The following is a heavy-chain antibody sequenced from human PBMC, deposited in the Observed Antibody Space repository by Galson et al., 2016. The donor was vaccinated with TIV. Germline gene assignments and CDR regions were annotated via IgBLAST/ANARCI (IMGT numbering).Heavy chain of an antibody. J-gene: IGHJ6*02. CDR2: IYYRGST. CDR1: GASITSGGNY. Sequence: TLSLTCTVSGASITSGGNYWSWIRQHPGKGLEWIGYIYYRGSTYYNPSLKSRVTISIDTSKNQFSLILNSVTAADTAVYYCARDCTSTTCHIYYYGMDVWGQGTTVTVSS. V-gene: IGHV4-30-4*01. CDR3: ARDCTSTTCHIYYYGMDV. D-gene: IGHD2-2*02.